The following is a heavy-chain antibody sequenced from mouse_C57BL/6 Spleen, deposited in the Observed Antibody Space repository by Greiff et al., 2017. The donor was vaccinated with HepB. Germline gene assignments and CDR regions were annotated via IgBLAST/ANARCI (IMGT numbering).Heavy chain of an antibody. CDR2: IDPSDSYT. Sequence: QVQLQQSGAELVMPGASVKLSCKASGYTFTSYWMHWVKQRPGQGLEWIGEIDPSDSYTNYNQKFKGKSTLTVDKSSSTAYMQLSSLTSEDSAVYYCARSNYGSIPYFDYWGQGTTLTVSS. CDR3: ARSNYGSIPYFDY. V-gene: IGHV1-69*01. J-gene: IGHJ2*01. D-gene: IGHD1-1*01. CDR1: GYTFTSYW.